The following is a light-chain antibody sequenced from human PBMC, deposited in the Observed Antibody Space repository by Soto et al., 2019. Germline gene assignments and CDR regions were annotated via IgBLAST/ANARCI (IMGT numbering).Light chain of an antibody. CDR2: EVT. CDR1: NSDIGNYNI. Sequence: QSVLTQPASVSGSPGQSITISCTGTNSDIGNYNIVSWYQQHPDKAPKLIIYEVTKRPSGVSNRFSGSKSGNTASLTISGLQAEYEGDYHCCSYAGSYVFVFGTGTKLTVL. CDR3: CSYAGSYVFV. V-gene: IGLV2-23*02. J-gene: IGLJ1*01.